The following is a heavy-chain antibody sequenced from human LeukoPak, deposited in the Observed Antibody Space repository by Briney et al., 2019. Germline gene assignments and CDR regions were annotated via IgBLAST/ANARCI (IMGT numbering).Heavy chain of an antibody. CDR2: IYTSGST. D-gene: IGHD1-1*01. CDR3: ARTPELEYPGSDYFDY. CDR1: GGSISSGSYY. J-gene: IGHJ4*02. Sequence: SETLSLTCTVSGGSISSGSYYWSWIRQPAGKGLEGIGRIYTSGSTNYNPSLKSRVTISVDTSKNQFSLKLSSVTAADTAVYYCARTPELEYPGSDYFDYWGQGTLVTVSS. V-gene: IGHV4-61*02.